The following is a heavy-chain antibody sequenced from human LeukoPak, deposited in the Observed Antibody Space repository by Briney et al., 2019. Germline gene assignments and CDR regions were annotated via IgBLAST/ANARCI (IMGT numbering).Heavy chain of an antibody. V-gene: IGHV1-18*01. CDR2: ISVYNGNT. J-gene: IGHJ3*02. Sequence: ASVKASCKASGYTFTSYGISWVRQAPAQGLEWMGWISVYNGNTNYAQKLQGRVTMTTDTSTSTAYMELRSLRSDDTAVYYCARDRTYYYDSSGGFDAFDIWGQGTMVTVSS. CDR3: ARDRTYYYDSSGGFDAFDI. CDR1: GYTFTSYG. D-gene: IGHD3-22*01.